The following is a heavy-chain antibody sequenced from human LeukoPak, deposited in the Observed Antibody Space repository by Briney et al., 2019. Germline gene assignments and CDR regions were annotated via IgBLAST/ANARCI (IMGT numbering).Heavy chain of an antibody. CDR2: INPSGGST. CDR1: GYTLTSYY. V-gene: IGHV1-46*01. CDR3: ARVGYRYNSNYYYMDV. D-gene: IGHD5-24*01. J-gene: IGHJ6*03. Sequence: ASVKVSCKASGYTLTSYYMHWVRQAPGQGLEWMGIINPSGGSTSYAQKFQGRVTMTRDMSTSTVYMELSSLRSEDTAVYYCARVGYRYNSNYYYMDVWGKGTTVTVSS.